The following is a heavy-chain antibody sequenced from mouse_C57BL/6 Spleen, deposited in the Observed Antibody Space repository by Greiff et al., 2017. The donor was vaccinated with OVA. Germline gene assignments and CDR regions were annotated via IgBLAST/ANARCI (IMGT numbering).Heavy chain of an antibody. CDR2: IDPNSGGT. CDR3: ARHDGYWYFDV. Sequence: VKLKQPGAELVKPGASVKLSCKASGYTFTSYWMHWVKQRPGRGLEWIGRIDPNSGGTKYNEKFKSKATLTVDKPSSTAYMQLSSLTSEDSAVYYCARHDGYWYFDVWGTGTTVTVSS. CDR1: GYTFTSYW. D-gene: IGHD2-3*01. V-gene: IGHV1-72*01. J-gene: IGHJ1*03.